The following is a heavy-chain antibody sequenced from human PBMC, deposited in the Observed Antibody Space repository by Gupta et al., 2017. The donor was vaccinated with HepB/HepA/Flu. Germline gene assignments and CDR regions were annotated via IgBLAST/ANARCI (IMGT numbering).Heavy chain of an antibody. V-gene: IGHV3-30-3*01. D-gene: IGHD3-3*01. CDR2: ISYDGSKK. J-gene: IGHJ4*02. CDR3: ARVEVVRFLEWHFDY. Sequence: QVQWAASGGGVVQPGRSLGLPCAASAFSFSSCAMDCDGQAPVKGLEWVAVISYDGSKKYYADSVKGQFTITRDNSKNTLYQQMNSLRAEDTAVYYWARVEVVRFLEWHFDYWGQGTLVTVSS. CDR1: AFSFSSCA.